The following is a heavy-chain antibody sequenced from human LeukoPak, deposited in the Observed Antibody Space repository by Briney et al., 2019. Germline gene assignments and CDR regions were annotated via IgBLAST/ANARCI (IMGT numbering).Heavy chain of an antibody. J-gene: IGHJ3*02. D-gene: IGHD5-18*01. V-gene: IGHV3-33*01. CDR3: ARTTSGYTYGSAFDI. CDR1: GFTFSSYG. Sequence: PGGSLRLSCAASGFTFSSYGMHWVRQAPGKGLEWVAVIWYDGTNKYYADSVKGRFTISRDNSKNTLYLQMNSLRAEDTAVYYCARTTSGYTYGSAFDIWGQGTMVTVSS. CDR2: IWYDGTNK.